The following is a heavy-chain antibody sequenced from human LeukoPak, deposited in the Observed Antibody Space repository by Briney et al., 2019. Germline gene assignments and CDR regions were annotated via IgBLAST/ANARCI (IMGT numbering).Heavy chain of an antibody. CDR2: ISASGTGT. CDR1: GFTFSSYA. D-gene: IGHD1-26*01. CDR3: TAGRVGATSYLRTDAFAI. V-gene: IGHV3-23*01. J-gene: IGHJ3*02. Sequence: GGSLRLSCAASGFTFSSYAMSWVRQAPGKGLEWVSAISASGTGTYYADSVKGRFTISRDNSKNTLYLQMNSLKTEDTAVYYCTAGRVGATSYLRTDAFAIWGQGTMVTVSS.